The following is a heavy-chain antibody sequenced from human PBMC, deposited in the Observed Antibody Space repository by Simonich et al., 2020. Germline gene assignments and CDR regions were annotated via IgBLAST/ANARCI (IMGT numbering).Heavy chain of an antibody. CDR3: ARVGYSNYYYYGMDV. D-gene: IGHD6-13*01. J-gene: IGHJ6*02. CDR2: IYHSGST. V-gene: IGHV4-38-2*01. CDR1: GYSISSGYY. Sequence: QVQLRESGPGLVKPSETLSLTCAVSGYSISSGYYWGWIRHPPGKGLEWIGNIYHSGSTYYNPSLKSRVTISVDTSKNQFSLKPSSVTAADMAVYYCARVGYSNYYYYGMDVWGQGTTVTVSS.